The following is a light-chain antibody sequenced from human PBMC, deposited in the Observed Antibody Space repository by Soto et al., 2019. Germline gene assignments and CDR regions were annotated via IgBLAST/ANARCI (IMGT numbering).Light chain of an antibody. CDR1: QSISSW. CDR2: DAS. Sequence: DIQMTQSPSTLSASVGDRVTITCRASQSISSWLAWYQQKPGKAPKLLIYDASGLEGGAPSRFSGSGSGTEFTLNISSLQPDDFATYYCQQYNSFPSTFGPGTKVDIK. J-gene: IGKJ3*01. V-gene: IGKV1-5*01. CDR3: QQYNSFPST.